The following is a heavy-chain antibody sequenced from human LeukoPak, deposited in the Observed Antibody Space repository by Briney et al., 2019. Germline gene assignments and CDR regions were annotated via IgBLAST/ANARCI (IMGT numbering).Heavy chain of an antibody. D-gene: IGHD6-19*01. CDR1: GGSISSSNW. CDR2: IYHSGST. Sequence: SETLSLTCAVSGGSISSSNWWSWVRQPPGKGLEWIGEIYHSGSTNYNPSLKSRVTISVDKSKNQFSLKLSSVTAADTAVYYCARGWYSSGWVEPGYYYYYMDVWGKGTTVTVSS. V-gene: IGHV4-4*02. J-gene: IGHJ6*03. CDR3: ARGWYSSGWVEPGYYYYYMDV.